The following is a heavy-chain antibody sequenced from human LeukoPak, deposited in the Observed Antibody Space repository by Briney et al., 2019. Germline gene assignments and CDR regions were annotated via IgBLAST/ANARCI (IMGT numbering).Heavy chain of an antibody. J-gene: IGHJ3*02. CDR1: GGSISSYY. CDR2: IYYSGST. CDR3: ARDNGDNWTLVDI. D-gene: IGHD1-20*01. Sequence: SETLSLTRTVSGGSISSYYWSWIRQPPGKGLEWIGYIYYSGSTNYNPSLKSRVTISVDTSKNQFSLKLSSVTAADTAVYYCARDNGDNWTLVDIWGQGTMVTVSS. V-gene: IGHV4-59*01.